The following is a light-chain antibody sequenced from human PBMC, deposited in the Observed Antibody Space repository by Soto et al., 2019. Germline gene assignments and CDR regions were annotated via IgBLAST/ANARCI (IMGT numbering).Light chain of an antibody. CDR3: QQYDTSPRT. CDR2: GAS. CDR1: QSVSSNY. Sequence: EVVLTQSPGTLSLSPGERATLSCRASQSVSSNYLAWYQQKAGQAPSLLIYGASNRATGIPDRFSGSGSGTDFTLTIRRLEPEDFAVYYCQQYDTSPRTFGQGTKVEFK. J-gene: IGKJ1*01. V-gene: IGKV3-20*01.